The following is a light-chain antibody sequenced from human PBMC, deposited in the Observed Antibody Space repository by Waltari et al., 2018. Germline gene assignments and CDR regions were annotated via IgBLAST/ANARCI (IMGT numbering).Light chain of an antibody. CDR3: QQYDNWPLL. CDR1: QSVSSS. Sequence: EIVMTQSPATLSVSPGARATLSCRASQSVSSSFAWYQQKPGQAPRLLFYGASIRATGIPVRFSGSGSGTDFTLTIDSVQSEDFAVYYSQQYDNWPLLFGQGTKVEIK. V-gene: IGKV3-15*01. J-gene: IGKJ1*01. CDR2: GAS.